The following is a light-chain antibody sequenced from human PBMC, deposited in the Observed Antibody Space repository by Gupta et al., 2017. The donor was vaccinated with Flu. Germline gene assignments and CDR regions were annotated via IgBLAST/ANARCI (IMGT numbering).Light chain of an antibody. CDR2: DGN. CDR1: SSDVGGYNF. CDR3: SSYTDTSTFYV. V-gene: IGLV2-14*01. J-gene: IGLJ1*01. Sequence: QSALTQPASVSGSPGQSITISCTGTSSDVGGYNFVSWYQQRPGKAPKLMIYDGNNRPAGVSNRFSGSKSGNTASLTISGRQAEDGTDYYCSSYTDTSTFYVFGTGTKVTVV.